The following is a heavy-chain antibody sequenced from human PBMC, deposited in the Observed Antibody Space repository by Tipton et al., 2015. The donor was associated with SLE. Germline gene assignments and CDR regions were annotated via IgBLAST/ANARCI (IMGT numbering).Heavy chain of an antibody. CDR3: ARISLTERSAFDI. V-gene: IGHV4-4*07. Sequence: TLSLTCTVSGGSISSYYWGWIRQPAGRGLEWIGRIYTSGRTNYNPSLKRRVTTSVDTSKNQFSLKLSSVTAADTAVYYCARISLTERSAFDIWGQGKMVTVSS. J-gene: IGHJ3*02. CDR1: GGSISSYY. CDR2: IYTSGRT.